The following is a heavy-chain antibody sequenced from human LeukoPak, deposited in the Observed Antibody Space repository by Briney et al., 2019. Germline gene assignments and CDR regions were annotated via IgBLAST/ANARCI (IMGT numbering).Heavy chain of an antibody. CDR3: ARDLRGQTNSGYYF. J-gene: IGHJ4*02. V-gene: IGHV7-4-1*02. CDR1: GYTFTSHG. D-gene: IGHD3-22*01. CDR2: INTNTGNP. Sequence: GASVKVSCKASGYTFTSHGINWVRQAPGQGLEWMGWINTNTGNPAYAQGFTGRFVFSLDTSVTTAYLQISSLKAEDTAVYYCARDLRGQTNSGYYFWGQGTLVTVSS.